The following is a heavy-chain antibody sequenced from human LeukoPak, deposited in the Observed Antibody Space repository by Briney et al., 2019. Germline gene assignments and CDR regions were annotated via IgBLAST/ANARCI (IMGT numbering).Heavy chain of an antibody. V-gene: IGHV1-24*01. CDR3: AAGGIYSLLDY. CDR2: FDPGAGEI. CDR1: GDTLSELT. J-gene: IGHJ4*02. Sequence: ASVKVSCRVSGDTLSELTMHWVRQAPGKGLEWMGGFDPGAGEILYAQQFQGRVTMTEDTSTDTAYMELTSLRSEDSGVYFCAAGGIYSLLDYWGQGTLVTVSS. D-gene: IGHD3-10*01.